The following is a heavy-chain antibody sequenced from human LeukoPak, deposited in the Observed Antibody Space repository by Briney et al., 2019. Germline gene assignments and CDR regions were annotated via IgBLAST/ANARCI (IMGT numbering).Heavy chain of an antibody. CDR3: ARGEVLRFLEWLSANWFDP. CDR1: GYTFTSYD. J-gene: IGHJ5*02. D-gene: IGHD3-3*01. Sequence: ASVKVSCKASGYTFTSYDINWVRQATGQGLEWMGWVNPNSGHTGFAQKFQGRVTMTRNTSISTAYMELSSLRSEDTAVYYCARGEVLRFLEWLSANWFDPWGQGTLVTVSS. V-gene: IGHV1-8*01. CDR2: VNPNSGHT.